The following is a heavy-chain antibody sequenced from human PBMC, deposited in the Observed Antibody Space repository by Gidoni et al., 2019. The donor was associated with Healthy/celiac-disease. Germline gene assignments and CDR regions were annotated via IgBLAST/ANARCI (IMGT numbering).Heavy chain of an antibody. CDR3: ARIPTWFDP. CDR1: GFSLSNARMG. J-gene: IGHJ5*02. CDR2: LFSNDEK. V-gene: IGHV2-26*01. Sequence: QVTLKEPGPVLAKPTETLTLTCTVSGFSLSNARMGVSWIRQPPGKALECLAHLFSNDEKSYSTSLKSRLTISKDTSKSQVVLTMTNMDPVDTATSYCARIPTWFDPWGQGTLVTVSS.